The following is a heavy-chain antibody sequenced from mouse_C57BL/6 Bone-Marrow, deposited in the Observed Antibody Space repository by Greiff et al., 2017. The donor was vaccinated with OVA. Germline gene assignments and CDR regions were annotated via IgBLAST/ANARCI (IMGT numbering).Heavy chain of an antibody. CDR3: ARYGSSYWFAY. Sequence: DVQLVESGGGLVKPGGSLKLSCAASGFTFSDYGMHWVRQAPEKGLEWVAYISSGSSTIYYADTVKGRFTISRDNAKNTLFLQMTSLRSEDTAMYYCARYGSSYWFAYWGQGTLVTVSA. D-gene: IGHD1-1*01. CDR1: GFTFSDYG. J-gene: IGHJ3*01. V-gene: IGHV5-17*01. CDR2: ISSGSSTI.